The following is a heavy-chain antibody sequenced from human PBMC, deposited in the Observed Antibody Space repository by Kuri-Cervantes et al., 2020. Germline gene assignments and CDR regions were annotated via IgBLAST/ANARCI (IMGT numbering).Heavy chain of an antibody. D-gene: IGHD2-15*01. CDR3: ARVGLYCSGGSCFYYFDY. J-gene: IGHJ4*02. CDR2: IYTSGST. CDR1: GGSISSYY. V-gene: IGHV4-4*07. Sequence: SETLSLTCTVSGGSISSYYWSWIRQPAGKGLEWIGRIYTSGSTNYNPSLKSRVTISVDKSKNQFSLKLSSVTAADTAVYYCARVGLYCSGGSCFYYFDYWGKGTLVTVSS.